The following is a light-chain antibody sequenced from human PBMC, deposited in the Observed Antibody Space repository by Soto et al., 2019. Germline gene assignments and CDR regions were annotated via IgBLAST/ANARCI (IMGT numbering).Light chain of an antibody. J-gene: IGKJ1*01. CDR2: GAS. V-gene: IGKV3-15*01. CDR3: QQYKNWPRT. CDR1: QSLSSN. Sequence: DIVMTQSPVTLSVSPGERATLSCRASQSLSSNLAWYQHRPGQAPRLLIYGASTRATGIPARFSGGGSGTEFTLTISSLQSEDFALYYCQQYKNWPRTFGQGTKVDIK.